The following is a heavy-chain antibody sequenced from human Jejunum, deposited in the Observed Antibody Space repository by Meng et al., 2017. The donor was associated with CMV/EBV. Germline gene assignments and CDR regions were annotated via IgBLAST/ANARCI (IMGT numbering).Heavy chain of an antibody. CDR3: ARGDSQFLSAFDI. V-gene: IGHV3-33*01. CDR2: IWYDGINE. Sequence: SGFTFRTYGMHAVRQAPGKGLEWVALIWYDGINEFYVDSVKGRFAISRDNSQNTVFLQMNSLRAEDTAVYYCARGDSQFLSAFDIWGQGTMVTVSS. D-gene: IGHD2-15*01. J-gene: IGHJ3*02. CDR1: GFTFRTYG.